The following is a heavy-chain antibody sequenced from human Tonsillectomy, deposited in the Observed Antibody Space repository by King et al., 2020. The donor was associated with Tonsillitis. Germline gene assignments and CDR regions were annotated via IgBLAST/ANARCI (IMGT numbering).Heavy chain of an antibody. V-gene: IGHV3-53*01. CDR2: IYSGGST. CDR1: GFTVSSNY. Sequence: VQLVESGGGLIQPGGSLRLSCAASGFTVSSNYMSWVRQAPGKGLEWVSVIYSGGSTYYADSVKGRFTISRDNSKITLYLQMNSLRAEDKAVYYCATSTPVCCSYRPDAFDIWGQGTMVTVSS. CDR3: ATSTPVCCSYRPDAFDI. D-gene: IGHD3-16*02. J-gene: IGHJ3*02.